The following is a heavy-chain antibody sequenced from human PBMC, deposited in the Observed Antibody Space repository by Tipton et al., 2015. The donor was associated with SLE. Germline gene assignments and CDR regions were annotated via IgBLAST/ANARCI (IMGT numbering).Heavy chain of an antibody. D-gene: IGHD5-12*01. CDR2: ISYDGSNK. Sequence: SLRLSCAASGFTFSSYAMHWVRQAPGKGLEWVAVISYDGSNKYYADSVKGRFTISRDNSKNTLYLQMNSLRAEDTAVYYCARDLDYLGCYYMDVWGKGTTVTVSS. V-gene: IGHV3-30*04. J-gene: IGHJ6*03. CDR1: GFTFSSYA. CDR3: ARDLDYLGCYYMDV.